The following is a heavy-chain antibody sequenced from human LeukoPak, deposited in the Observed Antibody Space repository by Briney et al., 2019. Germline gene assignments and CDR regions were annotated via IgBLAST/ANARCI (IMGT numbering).Heavy chain of an antibody. CDR3: ARDPTVTSQGWFDP. CDR1: GFTFDGYG. CDR2: INWNGGST. J-gene: IGHJ5*02. Sequence: PGGSLRLSCAASGFTFDGYGMSWVRQAPGKGLEWVSGINWNGGSTGYADSVKGRFTISRDNAKNSLYLQMNSLRAEDTALYYCARDPTVTSQGWFDPWGQGTLVTVSS. D-gene: IGHD4-17*01. V-gene: IGHV3-20*04.